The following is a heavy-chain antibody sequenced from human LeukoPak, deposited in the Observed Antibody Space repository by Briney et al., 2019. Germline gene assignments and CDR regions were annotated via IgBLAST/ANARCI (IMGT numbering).Heavy chain of an antibody. D-gene: IGHD4-17*01. CDR1: GGTFSSYA. CDR3: AREMTTVNLVMRVNDY. J-gene: IGHJ4*02. Sequence: SVKVSCKASGGTFSSYAISWVRQAPGQGLEWMGGIIPIFGTANYAQKFQGRVTITADESTSTAYMELSSLRSEDTAVYYCAREMTTVNLVMRVNDYWGQGTLVTVSS. CDR2: IIPIFGTA. V-gene: IGHV1-69*13.